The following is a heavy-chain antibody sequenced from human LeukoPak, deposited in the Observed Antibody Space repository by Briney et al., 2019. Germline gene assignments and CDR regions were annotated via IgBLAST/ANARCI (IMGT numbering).Heavy chain of an antibody. Sequence: GGSLRLSCAASGFSFSTYAMSWVRQAPGKGLEWVASINHNGNVNYYVDSVKGRFTISRDNAKNSLYLQMSNLRAEDTAVYFCARGGGLDVWGQGATVTVSS. D-gene: IGHD3-16*01. CDR1: GFSFSTYA. CDR3: ARGGGLDV. CDR2: INHNGNVN. J-gene: IGHJ6*02. V-gene: IGHV3-7*03.